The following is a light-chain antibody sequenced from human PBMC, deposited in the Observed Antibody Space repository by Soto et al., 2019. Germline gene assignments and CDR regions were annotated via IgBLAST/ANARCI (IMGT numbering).Light chain of an antibody. CDR2: AAS. V-gene: IGKV3-20*01. Sequence: ENVLTQSPGTLSLYPGETATLSCRASQTGDSRYLAWYQQKRGQAPRLLIYAASSRATGVPDRFSGSGSGTDFTLTISRLEPEDFAVYYCQQYGSSRVTFGGGTKVDI. CDR1: QTGDSRY. CDR3: QQYGSSRVT. J-gene: IGKJ4*01.